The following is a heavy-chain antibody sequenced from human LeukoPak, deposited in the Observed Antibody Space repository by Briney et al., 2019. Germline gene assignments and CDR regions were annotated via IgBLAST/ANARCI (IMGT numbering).Heavy chain of an antibody. CDR3: ARGGYSRWGYYYRDV. J-gene: IGHJ6*03. Sequence: GASVKVSCKASGGTFTSYAINWVRQAPGQGLEWMGGIIPIFGTANYAQKFRGRVTITTDAYTNTAYMELSSLRTEDTAAYYCARGGYSRWGYYYRDVWGKGTADSGSS. V-gene: IGHV1-69*05. CDR2: IIPIFGTA. D-gene: IGHD6-13*01. CDR1: GGTFTSYA.